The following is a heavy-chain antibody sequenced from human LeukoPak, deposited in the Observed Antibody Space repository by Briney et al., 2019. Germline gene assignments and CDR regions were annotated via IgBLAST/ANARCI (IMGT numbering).Heavy chain of an antibody. CDR2: ISSSGGTI. J-gene: IGHJ6*02. CDR1: GFTFSDYY. V-gene: IGHV3-11*01. Sequence: GGSLRLSCAASGFTFSDYYMSWIRQAPGKGLEWVSYISSSGGTIYYADSVKGRFTISRDNAKNSLYLQMNSLRAEDTAVYYCARSRGVATIPYGMDVWGQGTTVTVSS. D-gene: IGHD5-12*01. CDR3: ARSRGVATIPYGMDV.